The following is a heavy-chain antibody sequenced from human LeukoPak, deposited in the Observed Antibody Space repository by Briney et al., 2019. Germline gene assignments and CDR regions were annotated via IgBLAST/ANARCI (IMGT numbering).Heavy chain of an antibody. CDR3: ARVKWELLAGPFEY. J-gene: IGHJ4*02. V-gene: IGHV4-39*01. D-gene: IGHD1-26*01. CDR1: GGSISSSSYY. CDR2: IYYSGST. Sequence: SETLSLTCTVSGGSISSSSYYWGWIRQPPGKGLEWIGSIYYSGSTSYNPSLKSRVTISVDASKNQFSLMLSSVTAADTAVYYCARVKWELLAGPFEYWGQGTLVTVSS.